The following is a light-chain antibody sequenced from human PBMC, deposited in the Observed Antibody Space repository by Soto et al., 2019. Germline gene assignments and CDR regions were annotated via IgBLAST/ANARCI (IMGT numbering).Light chain of an antibody. CDR3: QQYNNWPPS. CDR1: QSVSGN. V-gene: IGKV3-15*01. J-gene: IGKJ1*01. CDR2: GSS. Sequence: EIVMTQSPATLSVSPGERATLSCRASQSVSGNLAWYQHKPGQAPRLLIYGSSTRATGIPASFSGSASGTESTLTISILQSEDFAVYYCQQYNNWPPSFGQGTKVEIK.